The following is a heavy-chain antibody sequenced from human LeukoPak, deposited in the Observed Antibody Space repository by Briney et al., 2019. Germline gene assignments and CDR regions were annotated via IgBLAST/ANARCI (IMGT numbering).Heavy chain of an antibody. V-gene: IGHV3-74*01. CDR1: GFTFSSYW. J-gene: IGHJ4*02. CDR3: AREDSYGYAYYFDY. D-gene: IGHD5-18*01. Sequence: PGGSLRLSCAASGFTFSSYWMHWVRQAPGKGLVWVSRINSDGSSTSYADSVKGRFTISRDNAKNTLYLQMNSLRAEDTAVYYCAREDSYGYAYYFDYWGQGTLVTVSS. CDR2: INSDGSST.